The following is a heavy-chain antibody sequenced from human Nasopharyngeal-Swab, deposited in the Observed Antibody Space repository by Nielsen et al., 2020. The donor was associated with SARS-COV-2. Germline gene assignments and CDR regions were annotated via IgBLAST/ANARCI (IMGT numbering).Heavy chain of an antibody. CDR2: ISGSGGST. CDR1: GFTFSSYA. J-gene: IGHJ4*02. V-gene: IGHV3-23*01. Sequence: GESLKISCAASGFTFSSYAMSWVRQAPGKGLEWVSAISGSGGSTYYADSVTGRFTISRDNSKNTLYLQMNSLRAEDTAVYYCANVWELPHYWGQGTLVTVSS. D-gene: IGHD1-26*01. CDR3: ANVWELPHY.